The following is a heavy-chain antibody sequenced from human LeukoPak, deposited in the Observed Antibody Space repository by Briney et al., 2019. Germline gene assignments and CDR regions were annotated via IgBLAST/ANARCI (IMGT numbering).Heavy chain of an antibody. CDR3: ARGGEGYCSSTSCYAFDY. D-gene: IGHD2-2*01. Sequence: PSGTLSLTCAVSGGSIISTNWWNWVRQHPGKGLEWIGYIYYSGSTYYNPSLKSRVTISVDTSKNQFSLKLSSVTAADTAVYYCARGGEGYCSSTSCYAFDYWGQGTLVTVSS. CDR2: IYYSGST. J-gene: IGHJ4*02. CDR1: GGSIISTNW. V-gene: IGHV4-4*02.